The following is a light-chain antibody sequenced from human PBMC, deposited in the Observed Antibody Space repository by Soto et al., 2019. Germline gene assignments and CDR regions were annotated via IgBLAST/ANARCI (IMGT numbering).Light chain of an antibody. Sequence: DIQMTQPPSSLSASVGDRVTITCRASQSISSYLNWYQQKPGKAPKLLIYGASSLQSGVPSRFSGSGSGTDFTLTISSLQPEDFATYYCQQSYSTPRTFGQGTKVEIK. J-gene: IGKJ1*01. V-gene: IGKV1-39*01. CDR1: QSISSY. CDR3: QQSYSTPRT. CDR2: GAS.